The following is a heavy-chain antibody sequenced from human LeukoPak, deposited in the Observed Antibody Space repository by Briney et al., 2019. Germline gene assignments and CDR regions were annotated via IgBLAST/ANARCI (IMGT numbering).Heavy chain of an antibody. CDR3: ARHRRYYGSGSYYSDFDS. CDR2: IFYSGST. V-gene: IGHV4-39*01. Sequence: SETLSLTCTVSGGSISSSSSYWGWIRQPPGKGLEWIGSIFYSGSTYYNPSLKSPVTISADMSKNYFSLRLSSVTAADTATYYCARHRRYYGSGSYYSDFDSWGQGILVTVSS. D-gene: IGHD3-10*01. J-gene: IGHJ4*02. CDR1: GGSISSSSSY.